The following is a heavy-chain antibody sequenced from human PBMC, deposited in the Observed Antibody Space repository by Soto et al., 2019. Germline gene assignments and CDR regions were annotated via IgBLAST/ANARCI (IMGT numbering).Heavy chain of an antibody. CDR2: IYYSGST. D-gene: IGHD2-15*01. V-gene: IGHV4-61*01. CDR3: ATFAPPDSSYYYYGMDV. J-gene: IGHJ6*02. CDR1: GGCVNSGSYY. Sequence: PSETLSLTCTVCGGCVNSGSYYWSWIRQPPGKGLEWIGYIYYSGSTNYNPSLKSRVTISVDTSKNQFSLKLSSVTAADTAVYYCATFAPPDSSYYYYGMDVWGQGTTVTVSS.